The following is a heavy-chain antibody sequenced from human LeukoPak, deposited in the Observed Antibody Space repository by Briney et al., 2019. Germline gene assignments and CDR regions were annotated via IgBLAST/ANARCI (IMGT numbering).Heavy chain of an antibody. CDR3: AKGGKTIMCPTSCYDY. CDR2: IWYDGSNK. CDR1: GFTFSGYG. J-gene: IGHJ4*02. V-gene: IGHV3-33*06. Sequence: GGSLRLSCAASGFTFSGYGMHWVRQAPGKGLEWVAVIWYDGSNKYYVDSVKGRFTISRDNSKNTLYLQMNSLRAEDTAVYYCAKGGKTIMCPTSCYDYWGQGTLVTVSS. D-gene: IGHD2-2*01.